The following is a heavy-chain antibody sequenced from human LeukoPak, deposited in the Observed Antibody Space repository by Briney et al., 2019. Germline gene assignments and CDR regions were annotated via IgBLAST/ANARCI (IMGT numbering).Heavy chain of an antibody. D-gene: IGHD6-19*01. Sequence: SETLSLTCTVSGGSISSYYWSWIGHPAGKGLEWVGRIYTSGSTNYNPSLKSRVTMSVDTSKNQFSLKLSSVTAADTAVYYCARLSYSSGWTGLDYWGQGTLVTVSS. CDR2: IYTSGST. CDR3: ARLSYSSGWTGLDY. CDR1: GGSISSYY. V-gene: IGHV4-4*07. J-gene: IGHJ4*02.